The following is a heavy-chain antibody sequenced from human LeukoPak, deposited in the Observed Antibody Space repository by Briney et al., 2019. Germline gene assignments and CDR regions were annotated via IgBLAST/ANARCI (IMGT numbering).Heavy chain of an antibody. J-gene: IGHJ4*02. CDR2: IYHSGST. CDR1: GGSISSGGYY. V-gene: IGHV4-30-2*01. CDR3: ARGLHSSFFDY. Sequence: SQTLSLTCAVSGGSISSGGYYWSWIRQPPGKGLEWIGYIYHSGSTYYNPSLKSRVTISVDRSKNQFSLKLSSVTAADTAVYYCARGLHSSFFDYWGQGTLVTVSS. D-gene: IGHD5/OR15-5a*01.